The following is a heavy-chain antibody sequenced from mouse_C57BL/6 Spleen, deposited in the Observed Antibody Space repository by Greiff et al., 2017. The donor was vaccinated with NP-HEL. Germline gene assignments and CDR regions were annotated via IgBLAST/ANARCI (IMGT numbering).Heavy chain of an antibody. CDR1: GYAFSSSW. Sequence: VQLQQSGPELVKPGASVKISCKASGYAFSSSWMNWVKQRPGKGLEWIGRIYPGDGDTNYNGKFKGKATLTADKSSSTAYMQLSSLTSEDSAVYCCARGNYYGSKAYYYAMDYWGQGTSVTVSS. CDR2: IYPGDGDT. V-gene: IGHV1-82*01. J-gene: IGHJ4*01. D-gene: IGHD1-1*01. CDR3: ARGNYYGSKAYYYAMDY.